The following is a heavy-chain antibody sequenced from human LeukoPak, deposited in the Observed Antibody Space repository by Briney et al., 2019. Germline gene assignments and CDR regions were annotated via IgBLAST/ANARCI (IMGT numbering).Heavy chain of an antibody. CDR2: INHSGST. CDR3: ARGLGVVVPAASSYYYMDV. J-gene: IGHJ6*03. Sequence: KPSETLSLTCAVYGGSFRGYYWSWIRQPPGKGLEWIGEINHSGSTNYNPSLKSRVTISVDTSKNQFSLKLSSVTAADTAVYYCARGLGVVVPAASSYYYMDVWGKGTTVTVSS. D-gene: IGHD2-2*01. V-gene: IGHV4-34*01. CDR1: GGSFRGYY.